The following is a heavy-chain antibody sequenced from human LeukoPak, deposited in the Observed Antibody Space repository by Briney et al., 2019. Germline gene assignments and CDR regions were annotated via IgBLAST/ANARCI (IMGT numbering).Heavy chain of an antibody. J-gene: IGHJ4*02. D-gene: IGHD4-17*01. V-gene: IGHV3-11*01. CDR1: GFTFSDYN. Sequence: GGSLRLSCAASGFTFSDYNMRWIRQAPGKGLEWVSSISRSGSTKYYADSVKGRLTISRDNSKNTLYLQMNSLRADDTAVYYCAIGELYGDYHGGFDYWGQGTLVTVSS. CDR2: ISRSGSTK. CDR3: AIGELYGDYHGGFDY.